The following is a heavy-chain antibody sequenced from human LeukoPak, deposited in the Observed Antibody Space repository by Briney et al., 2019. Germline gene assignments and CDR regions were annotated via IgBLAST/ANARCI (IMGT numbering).Heavy chain of an antibody. V-gene: IGHV4-39*07. D-gene: IGHD5-24*01. CDR1: GGSISSSSYY. CDR3: ARTGGYNPFDY. CDR2: IYYSGSS. J-gene: IGHJ4*02. Sequence: SETLSLTCTVSGGSISSSSYYWGWIRQPPGKGLEWIGTIYYSGSSYYNPPLKSRVTISVDTSKNQFSLKLSSVTAADTAAYYCARTGGYNPFDYWGQGTLVTVSS.